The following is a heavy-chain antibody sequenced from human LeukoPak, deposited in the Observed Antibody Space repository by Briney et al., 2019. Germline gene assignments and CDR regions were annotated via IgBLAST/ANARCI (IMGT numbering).Heavy chain of an antibody. V-gene: IGHV3-21*05. CDR2: ISSSSSYT. J-gene: IGHJ4*02. D-gene: IGHD5-18*01. CDR1: GFTFSSYS. Sequence: GGALRLSCAASGFTFSSYSMNWVRQAPAKGLEWVSYISSSSSYTYYADSVKGRFINSRDNANNTQYLQMNSLRAEDTAVYYCARDGGSYGSPFDYWRQGTLVTVSS. CDR3: ARDGGSYGSPFDY.